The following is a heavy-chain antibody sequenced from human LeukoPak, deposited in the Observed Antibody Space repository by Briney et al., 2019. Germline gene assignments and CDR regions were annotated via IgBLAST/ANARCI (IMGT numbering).Heavy chain of an antibody. CDR1: GGTLSSYA. CDR3: ARGYYGSGSYNGY. D-gene: IGHD3-10*01. J-gene: IGHJ4*02. V-gene: IGHV1-69*13. Sequence: GASVKVSCKASGGTLSSYAISWVRQAPGQGLEWMGGIIPIFGTANYAQKFQGRVTITADESTSTAYMELSSLRSEDTAVYYCARGYYGSGSYNGYWGQGTLVTVSS. CDR2: IIPIFGTA.